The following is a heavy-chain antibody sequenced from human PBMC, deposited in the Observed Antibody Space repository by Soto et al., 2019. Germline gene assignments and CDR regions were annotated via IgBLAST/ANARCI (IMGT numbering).Heavy chain of an antibody. D-gene: IGHD3-9*01. CDR3: ARHRDYDVVPAYLYHFDY. CDR1: GGSLSGGRYY. J-gene: IGHJ4*02. Sequence: SETLSLTCTVSGGSLSGGRYYWAWIRQPPGKGLEWIGSIYYSGTTYYTPSLKSRVTMSVDTSTNQFSLKLISVTAADTALYFCARHRDYDVVPAYLYHFDYWGQGTLVTVSS. V-gene: IGHV4-39*01. CDR2: IYYSGTT.